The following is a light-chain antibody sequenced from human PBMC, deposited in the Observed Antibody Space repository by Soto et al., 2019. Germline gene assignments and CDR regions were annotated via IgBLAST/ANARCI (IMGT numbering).Light chain of an antibody. Sequence: EVVLTQSPATLSLSLGEVAPLSCRASQSVDRDLAWYRQKPGQPPSLLIHGASTRATGVPARFSGSGSETEFALVITSLQSEDFAVYFCHQYNQWPRTFGQGTKVDIK. J-gene: IGKJ1*01. CDR3: HQYNQWPRT. CDR1: QSVDRD. V-gene: IGKV3-15*01. CDR2: GAS.